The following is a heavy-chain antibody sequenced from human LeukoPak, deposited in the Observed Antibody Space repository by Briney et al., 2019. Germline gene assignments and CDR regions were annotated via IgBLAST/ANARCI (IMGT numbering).Heavy chain of an antibody. D-gene: IGHD4-17*01. CDR2: IYSGGST. CDR1: GFTVSSNY. J-gene: IGHJ4*02. Sequence: GGSLRLSCATSGFTVSSNYMSWVRQAPGKGLEWVSVIYSGGSTYYADSVKGRFTISRDNSKNTLYLQMNSLRAEDTAVYYCAREDGDYVVDYWGQGTLVTVSS. V-gene: IGHV3-66*01. CDR3: AREDGDYVVDY.